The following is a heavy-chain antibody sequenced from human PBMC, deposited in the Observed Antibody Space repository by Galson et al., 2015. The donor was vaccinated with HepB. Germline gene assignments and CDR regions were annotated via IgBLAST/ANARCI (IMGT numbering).Heavy chain of an antibody. CDR1: GGTFSSYG. V-gene: IGHV1-69*10. CDR3: ARRAGKGGLTALDWFDP. J-gene: IGHJ5*02. Sequence: SVKVSCKASGGTFSSYGISWVRQGPGQGLEWMGGIIPIINRAQSAEKFQDRVTITADMSTNTAYMELSSLRSEDTAVYYCARRAGKGGLTALDWFDPWGQGTLVTVSS. CDR2: IIPIINRA. D-gene: IGHD3-16*01.